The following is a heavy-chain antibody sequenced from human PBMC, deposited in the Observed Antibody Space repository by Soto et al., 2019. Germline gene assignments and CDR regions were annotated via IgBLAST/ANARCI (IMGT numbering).Heavy chain of an antibody. D-gene: IGHD3-22*01. Sequence: GGSLRLSCAASGLTFSNAWMNWVRQAPGKGLEWVGRIKSKTDGGTTDYAAPVKGRFTISRDDSKNTLYLQINSLKTEDTAVYYCTTDPVTMIVVVPSSGWGQGTLVTVSS. V-gene: IGHV3-15*07. CDR1: GLTFSNAW. J-gene: IGHJ4*02. CDR3: TTDPVTMIVVVPSSG. CDR2: IKSKTDGGTT.